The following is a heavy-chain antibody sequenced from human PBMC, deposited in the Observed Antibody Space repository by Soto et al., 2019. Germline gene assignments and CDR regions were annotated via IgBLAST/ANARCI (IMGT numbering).Heavy chain of an antibody. Sequence: QVQLVQSGTEVQKPGSSVKLSCKTSGGTFTNYDISWVRQAPGQGLERMGGIILLFGSPHYSPKFEGRVTITADEVSTTAHLELSSLRFDDTAVYFCAWTLDFCGGNCYLPNFDTWGQGTLVIVSS. V-gene: IGHV1-69*01. CDR2: IILLFGSP. CDR3: AWTLDFCGGNCYLPNFDT. J-gene: IGHJ4*02. CDR1: GGTFTNYD. D-gene: IGHD2-21*01.